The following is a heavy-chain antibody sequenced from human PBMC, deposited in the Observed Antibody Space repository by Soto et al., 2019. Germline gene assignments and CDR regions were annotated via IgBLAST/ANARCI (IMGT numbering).Heavy chain of an antibody. CDR2: ISGGGGST. CDR3: AKYIGAAIEYFQH. D-gene: IGHD6-13*01. J-gene: IGHJ1*01. CDR1: GFTFSSYA. Sequence: GGSLRLSCAASGFTFSSYAMSWVRQAPGKGLEWGSAISGGGGSTYYADSVKGRFTISRDNSKNTLYLQMNSRRAEDTAVYYCAKYIGAAIEYFQHWGQGTLVTVSS. V-gene: IGHV3-23*01.